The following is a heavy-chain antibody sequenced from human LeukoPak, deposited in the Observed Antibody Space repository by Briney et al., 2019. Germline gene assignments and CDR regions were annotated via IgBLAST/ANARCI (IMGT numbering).Heavy chain of an antibody. CDR2: IRYDGSNK. Sequence: PGGSLRLSCAASGFTFSSYGMHWVRQAPGKGLEWVAFIRYDGSNKYYADSVKGRFTISRDSSKNTLYLQMNSLRAEDTAVYHCAKDQGAGDSSGSPDYWGQGTLVTVSS. V-gene: IGHV3-30*02. D-gene: IGHD3-22*01. J-gene: IGHJ4*02. CDR3: AKDQGAGDSSGSPDY. CDR1: GFTFSSYG.